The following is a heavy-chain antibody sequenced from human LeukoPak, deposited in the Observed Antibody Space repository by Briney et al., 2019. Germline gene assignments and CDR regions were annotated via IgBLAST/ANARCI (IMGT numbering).Heavy chain of an antibody. CDR2: INPNSGGT. J-gene: IGHJ6*02. CDR1: GYTFTCYY. CDR3: AREDLDYYGMDV. V-gene: IGHV1-2*02. Sequence: ASVKVSCKASGYTFTCYYMHWVRQAPGQGLEWMGWINPNSGGTNYAQKFQGRVTMTRDTSISTAYMELSRLRSDDTAVYYCAREDLDYYGMDVWGQGTTVTVSS.